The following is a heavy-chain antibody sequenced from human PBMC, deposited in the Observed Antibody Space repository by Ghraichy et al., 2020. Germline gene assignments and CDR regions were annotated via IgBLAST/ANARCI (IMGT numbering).Heavy chain of an antibody. Sequence: LSLTCAASGFTFNAYWMHWVRQAPGKGLVWVSRIKSDGSSTTYTDSVKGRFTISRDNAKNTLYLQMNSLTAEDTAVYYCAREFCSGGRCFFGTGGSHFDGWGQGTLVTVSS. V-gene: IGHV3-74*01. CDR1: GFTFNAYW. CDR3: AREFCSGGRCFFGTGGSHFDG. CDR2: IKSDGSST. D-gene: IGHD2-15*01. J-gene: IGHJ4*02.